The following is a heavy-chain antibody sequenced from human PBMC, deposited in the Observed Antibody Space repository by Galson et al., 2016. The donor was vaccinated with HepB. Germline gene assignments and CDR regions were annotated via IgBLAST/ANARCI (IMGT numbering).Heavy chain of an antibody. CDR1: GFTFSSYA. J-gene: IGHJ5*02. Sequence: SLRLSCAASGFTFSSYAMGWVRQAPGKGLEWVSSISGDGAPYYVDSMRGRFTISRDNSKDTLYLQMNSLRAEDTAVYYCARNRHCSGGSCYGAWGQGTLVTVSS. CDR3: ARNRHCSGGSCYGA. CDR2: ISGDGAP. D-gene: IGHD2-15*01. V-gene: IGHV3-23*01.